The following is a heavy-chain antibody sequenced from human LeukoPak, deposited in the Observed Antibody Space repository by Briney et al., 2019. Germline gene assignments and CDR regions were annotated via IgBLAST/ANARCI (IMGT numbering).Heavy chain of an antibody. CDR3: ASPPPDNYRYYSGMDV. V-gene: IGHV3-23*01. J-gene: IGHJ6*02. Sequence: GWSLRLSCAASGFTFSNYAMTWVRQAPGKGLEWVSAISGGGGYTSTYYADSVKVRFTISRDNSNNTLYLQMNSLRAEDTAVYYCASPPPDNYRYYSGMDVWGQGTTGTVSS. CDR1: GFTFSNYA. CDR2: ISGGGGYTST.